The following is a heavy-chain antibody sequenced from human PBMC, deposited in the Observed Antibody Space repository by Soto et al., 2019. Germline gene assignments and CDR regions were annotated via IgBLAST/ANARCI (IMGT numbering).Heavy chain of an antibody. CDR3: ARHYRRVDGSGEKTPPYNWFDP. CDR1: GGSISSSSYY. CDR2: IYYSGST. J-gene: IGHJ5*02. Sequence: QLQLQESGPGLVKPSETLSLTCTVSGGSISSSSYYWGWIRQPPGKGLEWIGSIYYSGSTYYNPSLKSRVPISVHTSTNQFSLKLSSVTAADTAVYYCARHYRRVDGSGEKTPPYNWFDPWGQGTLVTVSS. V-gene: IGHV4-39*01. D-gene: IGHD3-10*01.